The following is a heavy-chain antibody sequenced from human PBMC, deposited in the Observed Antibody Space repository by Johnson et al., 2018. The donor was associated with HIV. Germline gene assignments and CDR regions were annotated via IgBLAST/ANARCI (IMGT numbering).Heavy chain of an antibody. Sequence: VQLVESGGGVVRPGGSLRLSCAASGFTFDDYGMSWVRQAPGMGLEWVSGIAWNGGSTFYADSVKGRFTISRDNAKNSVYLHMNSLRAEDTALYYCASSRANDYGIPDAFPVWGQGTMVTVSS. D-gene: IGHD4-17*01. CDR1: GFTFDDYG. J-gene: IGHJ3*01. V-gene: IGHV3-20*04. CDR2: IAWNGGST. CDR3: ASSRANDYGIPDAFPV.